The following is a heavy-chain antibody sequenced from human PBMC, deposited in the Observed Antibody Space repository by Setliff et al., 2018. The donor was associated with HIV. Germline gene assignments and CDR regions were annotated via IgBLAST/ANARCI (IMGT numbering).Heavy chain of an antibody. Sequence: SETLSLTCAVSGGSISSNWWSWVRQSPGKGLEWIGEIYHSGSTHYNPSLQSRVTISVDKSKSQFSLKLNSVTAVDTAVYYCGGNGYYSIDYWGQGTLVTVSS. CDR1: GGSISSNW. CDR2: IYHSGST. V-gene: IGHV4-4*02. D-gene: IGHD3-22*01. J-gene: IGHJ4*02. CDR3: GGNGYYSIDY.